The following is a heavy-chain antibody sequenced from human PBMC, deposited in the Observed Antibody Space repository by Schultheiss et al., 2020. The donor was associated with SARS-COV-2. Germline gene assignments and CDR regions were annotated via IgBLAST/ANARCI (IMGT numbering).Heavy chain of an antibody. Sequence: SETLSLTCTVSGGSISSYYWSWIRQPAGKGLEWIGRIYTSGSTNYNPSLKSRVTISVDTSKNQFSLKLSSVTAADTAVYYCARHSVYDSSGYYYHDWYFDLWGRGTLVTVSS. J-gene: IGHJ2*01. V-gene: IGHV4-4*07. CDR3: ARHSVYDSSGYYYHDWYFDL. D-gene: IGHD3-22*01. CDR1: GGSISSYY. CDR2: IYTSGST.